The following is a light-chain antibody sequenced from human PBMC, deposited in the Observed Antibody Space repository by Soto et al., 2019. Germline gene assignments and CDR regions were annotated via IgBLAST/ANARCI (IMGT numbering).Light chain of an antibody. CDR2: AAS. CDR3: QQNL. Sequence: DIQMTQSPSSLSASVGDRVTITCRASQSISSYLNWYQQKPGKAPKLLIYAASSLQSGVPSRFSGSGSGTDFTLTISSLQHEDFANYYCQQNLFGQGTKLEIK. V-gene: IGKV1-39*01. J-gene: IGKJ2*01. CDR1: QSISSY.